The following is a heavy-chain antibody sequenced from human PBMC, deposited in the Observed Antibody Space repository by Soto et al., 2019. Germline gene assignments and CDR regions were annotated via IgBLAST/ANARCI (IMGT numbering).Heavy chain of an antibody. J-gene: IGHJ6*02. CDR1: GGSISSGGYY. V-gene: IGHV4-31*03. CDR3: ARRMGYCTNGVCQNYYYGMDV. Sequence: SETLSLTCTVSGGSISSGGYYWSWIRQHPGKGLEWIGYIYYSGSTYYNPSLKSRVTISVDTSKNQFSLKLSSVTAADTAVYYCARRMGYCTNGVCQNYYYGMDVWGQGTTVT. D-gene: IGHD2-8*01. CDR2: IYYSGST.